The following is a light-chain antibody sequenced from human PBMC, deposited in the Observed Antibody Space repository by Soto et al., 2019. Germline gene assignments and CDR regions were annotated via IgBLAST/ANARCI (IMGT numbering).Light chain of an antibody. J-gene: IGLJ3*02. CDR2: GNS. CDR1: SSNIGAGYD. Sequence: QSVLTQPPSVSGAPGQRVTISCTGSSSNIGAGYDVNWYQQLPGTAPKLFIYGNSNRPSGVPDRFSGSKSGTSASLAITGLQAEDEAYYYCQSYDTILLGSVFGGGTKLTVL. CDR3: QSYDTILLGSV. V-gene: IGLV1-40*01.